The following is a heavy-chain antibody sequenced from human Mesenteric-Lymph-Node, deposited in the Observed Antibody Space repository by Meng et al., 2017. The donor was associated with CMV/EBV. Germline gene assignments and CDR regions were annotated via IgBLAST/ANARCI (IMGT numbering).Heavy chain of an antibody. CDR3: AKDIRTISAFDI. D-gene: IGHD1/OR15-1a*01. V-gene: IGHV3-9*01. CDR1: GFTFDDYA. CDR2: ISWNSGSI. Sequence: SLKISCAASGFTFDDYAMHWVRQAPGKGLEWVSGISWNSGSIGYADSVKGRFTISRDNAKNSLYLQMNSLRAEDTAVYYCAKDIRTISAFDIWGQGTMVTVSS. J-gene: IGHJ3*02.